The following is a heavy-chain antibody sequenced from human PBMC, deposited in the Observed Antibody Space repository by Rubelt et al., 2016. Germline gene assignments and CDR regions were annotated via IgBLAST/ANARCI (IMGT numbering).Heavy chain of an antibody. J-gene: IGHJ4*02. CDR1: GGSFSGYY. V-gene: IGHV4-34*12. CDR2: IIHSGST. CDR3: ANLVGATDFDY. D-gene: IGHD1-26*01. Sequence: QVQLQQWGAGLLKPSETLSLTCAVYGGSFSGYYWSWNRKLPGKGLEWIGEIIHSGSTNYNPYLKMRVTISVDTSKNQFSLTFSSVTTADTAVYYCANLVGATDFDYWRQGTLVTVSS.